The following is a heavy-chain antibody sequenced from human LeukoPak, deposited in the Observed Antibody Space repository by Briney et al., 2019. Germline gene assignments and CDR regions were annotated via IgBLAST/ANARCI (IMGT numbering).Heavy chain of an antibody. CDR3: ANSLGGHPYDFHY. V-gene: IGHV3-7*05. CDR1: GFTFSTFW. Sequence: GGSLRLSCAASGFTFSTFWMSWVRQVPGKGLEWVANINKDGSEKFYVDSVKGRFTISRDNARDSLYLQLNSLRADDTAVYYCANSLGGHPYDFHYWRRGTLVTVSS. J-gene: IGHJ4*02. CDR2: INKDGSEK. D-gene: IGHD2-15*01.